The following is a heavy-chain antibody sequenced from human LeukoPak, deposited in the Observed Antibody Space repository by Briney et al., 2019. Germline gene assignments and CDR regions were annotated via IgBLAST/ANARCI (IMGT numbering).Heavy chain of an antibody. Sequence: GASVKVSCKASGYTFTSYAMNWVRQAPGQGLEWMGWINTNTGNPTYAQGFTGRFVFSLDTSVSTAYLQISSLKAEDTAVYYCAREVSSSGWYSVPWFDPWGQGTLVAVSS. CDR3: AREVSSSGWYSVPWFDP. J-gene: IGHJ5*02. CDR2: INTNTGNP. V-gene: IGHV7-4-1*02. CDR1: GYTFTSYA. D-gene: IGHD6-19*01.